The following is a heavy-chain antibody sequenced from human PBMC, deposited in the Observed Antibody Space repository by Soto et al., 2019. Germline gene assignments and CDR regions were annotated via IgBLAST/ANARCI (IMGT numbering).Heavy chain of an antibody. J-gene: IGHJ4*02. CDR2: ISAGSSNI. CDR3: ARQYPSSSRHFDH. V-gene: IGHV3-21*01. Sequence: EVELVESGGGLVKPGGSLKLSCAASGFTFRTYYMIWVRQAPGKGLEWVSTISAGSSNIYYAPSVKGRFTISRDNAKNLLYRQITSLRAEDTAVNYGARQYPSSSRHFDHWGQGTLVIVSS. CDR1: GFTFRTYY. D-gene: IGHD6-6*01.